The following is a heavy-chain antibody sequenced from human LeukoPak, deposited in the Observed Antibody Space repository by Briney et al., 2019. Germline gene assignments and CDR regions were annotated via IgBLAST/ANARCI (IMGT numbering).Heavy chain of an antibody. D-gene: IGHD3-22*01. Sequence: GGTLRLSCAASGFTFSNYGMSWVRQAPGKGLEWVSTISGSGGNTYYADSVKGRFTISRDSSKNTLYLQMNSLRAEDTAVYYCAKGMIAAVWGQGTLVTVSS. J-gene: IGHJ4*02. CDR3: AKGMIAAV. CDR1: GFTFSNYG. V-gene: IGHV3-23*01. CDR2: ISGSGGNT.